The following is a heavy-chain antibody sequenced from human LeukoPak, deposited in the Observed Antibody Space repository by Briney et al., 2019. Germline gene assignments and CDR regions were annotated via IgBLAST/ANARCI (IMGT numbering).Heavy chain of an antibody. CDR1: GVSFRTYT. CDR3: ARDASDIVVAVGGTPSEVCFDT. J-gene: IGHJ5*02. CDR2: ISGSSTHI. V-gene: IGHV3-21*01. D-gene: IGHD2-15*01. Sequence: GGSLRLSCTASGVSFRTYTMNWIRQAPGKGLEWVSSISGSSTHIYYADSVKGRFIISRDNTKNSLYLQLNSLRAEDTAVYYCARDASDIVVAVGGTPSEVCFDTWGQGTLVTVSS.